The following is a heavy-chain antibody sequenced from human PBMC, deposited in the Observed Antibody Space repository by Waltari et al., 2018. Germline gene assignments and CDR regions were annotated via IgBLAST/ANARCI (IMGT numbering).Heavy chain of an antibody. Sequence: QVQLVQSGAEVKKPGSSVKVSCKASGGTFSSYAISWVRQAPGHGLEWMGMIIPIFGTANYAQKFQGRVTITADKSTSTAYMELNSLRAEETAVYYCAKDRGVEQLDAFDIWGQGTMVTVSS. J-gene: IGHJ3*02. CDR2: IIPIFGTA. D-gene: IGHD6-6*01. CDR1: GGTFSSYA. CDR3: AKDRGVEQLDAFDI. V-gene: IGHV1-69*08.